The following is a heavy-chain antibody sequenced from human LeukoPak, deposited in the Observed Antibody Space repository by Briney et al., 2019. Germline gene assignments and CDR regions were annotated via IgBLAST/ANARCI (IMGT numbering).Heavy chain of an antibody. V-gene: IGHV4-59*01. CDR2: IYYSGST. CDR1: GGSISSYY. CDR3: ARDRGYCSSTSCYTRFDY. J-gene: IGHJ4*02. Sequence: SETLSLTCAVYGGSISSYYWSWIRQPPGKGLEWIGYIYYSGSTNYNPSLKSRVTISVDTSKNQFSLKLSSVTAADTAVYYCARDRGYCSSTSCYTRFDYWGQGTLVTVSS. D-gene: IGHD2-2*02.